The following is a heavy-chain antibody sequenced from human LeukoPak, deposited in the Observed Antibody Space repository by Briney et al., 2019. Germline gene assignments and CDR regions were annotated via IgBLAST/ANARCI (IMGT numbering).Heavy chain of an antibody. CDR1: GYTFTSYD. CDR3: ARGPPNWGYDY. D-gene: IGHD7-27*01. J-gene: IGHJ4*02. V-gene: IGHV1-8*01. Sequence: ASVKVSCMASGYTFTSYDFNWVRQATGQRPEWMGWMSPNSGDAGYAQKSQDRVTMTRNTSISTAYMELSSLRSDDTAVYYCARGPPNWGYDYWGPGTLVTVSS. CDR2: MSPNSGDA.